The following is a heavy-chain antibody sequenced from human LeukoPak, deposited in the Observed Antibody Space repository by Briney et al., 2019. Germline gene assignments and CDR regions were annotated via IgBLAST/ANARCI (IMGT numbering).Heavy chain of an antibody. CDR2: ISYDGNNK. J-gene: IGHJ6*02. Sequence: GGSLRLSCAASGFTFSSYSMNWVRQAPGKGLEWVAVISYDGNNKYYADSVKGRLTTSRDNSKNTLYLQMNSLRSEDTAVYYCASRTPGYCSSTSCLYHYYDMDVWGQGTTVTVSS. CDR3: ASRTPGYCSSTSCLYHYYDMDV. D-gene: IGHD2-2*01. CDR1: GFTFSSYS. V-gene: IGHV3-30*03.